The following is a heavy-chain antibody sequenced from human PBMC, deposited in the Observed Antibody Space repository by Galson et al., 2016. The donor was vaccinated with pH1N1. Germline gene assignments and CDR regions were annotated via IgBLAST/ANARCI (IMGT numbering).Heavy chain of an antibody. CDR1: GFTFSKHG. Sequence: ASGFTFSKHGINWVRQAPGQGLEWMGWINTKTGNPTYAQGFTGRFVFSLDTSVNTAYLQINSLKADDTAVYYCARETPSPSPTVLRYFDWSRGLSAFDMWGRGTLVTVSS. CDR3: ARETPSPSPTVLRYFDWSRGLSAFDM. J-gene: IGHJ3*02. D-gene: IGHD3-9*01. CDR2: INTKTGNP. V-gene: IGHV7-4-1*02.